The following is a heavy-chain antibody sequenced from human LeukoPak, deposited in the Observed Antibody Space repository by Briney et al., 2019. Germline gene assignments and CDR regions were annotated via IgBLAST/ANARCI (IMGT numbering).Heavy chain of an antibody. V-gene: IGHV3-48*04. D-gene: IGHD5-24*01. Sequence: GGSLRLSCAASGFTFSSYSMNWVRQAPGKGLEWVSYISSSSSTIYYADSVKGRFTISRDNAKNSLYLQMNSLRAEDTAVYYCARLSYGYRDAFDIWGQGTMVTVSS. J-gene: IGHJ3*02. CDR1: GFTFSSYS. CDR3: ARLSYGYRDAFDI. CDR2: ISSSSSTI.